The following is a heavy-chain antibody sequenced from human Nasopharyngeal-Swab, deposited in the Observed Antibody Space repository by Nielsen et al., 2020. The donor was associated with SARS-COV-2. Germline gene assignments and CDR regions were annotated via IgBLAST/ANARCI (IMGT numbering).Heavy chain of an antibody. Sequence: SVKVSCKASGGTFSSYAISWVRQAPGQGLEWMGGIIPIFGTANYAQKFQGRVTITADKSTSTAYMELSSLRSEDTAVYYCARRRAIAAAPTGYYYYYMDVWGKGTTVTVSS. V-gene: IGHV1-69*06. CDR3: ARRRAIAAAPTGYYYYYMDV. CDR1: GGTFSSYA. J-gene: IGHJ6*03. D-gene: IGHD6-13*01. CDR2: IIPIFGTA.